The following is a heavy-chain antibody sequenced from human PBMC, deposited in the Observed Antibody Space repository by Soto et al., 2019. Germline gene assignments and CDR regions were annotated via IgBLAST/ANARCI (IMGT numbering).Heavy chain of an antibody. V-gene: IGHV4-39*01. CDR1: GGSISSSSYY. CDR3: ARQGSGWDY. CDR2: IYYSGST. J-gene: IGHJ4*02. Sequence: QLLESGPGLVKPSETLSLTCTVSGGSISSSSYYWGCIRQPPGKGLEWIGSIYYSGSTYYNPSLKSRVTISVDTSKNQFSLKLSSVTAADTAVYYCARQGSGWDYWGQGTLVTVSS. D-gene: IGHD6-19*01.